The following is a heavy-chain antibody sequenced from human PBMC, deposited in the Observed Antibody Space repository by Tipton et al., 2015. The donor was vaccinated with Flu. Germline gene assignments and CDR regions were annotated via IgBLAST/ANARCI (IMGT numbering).Heavy chain of an antibody. J-gene: IGHJ4*02. V-gene: IGHV4-39*07. CDR3: ARDSPYDSSGYYSDY. CDR2: IFYSGSFSGGST. Sequence: TLSLTCTVSGGSISSTYYWGWIRQPPGKGLEWIGSIFYSGSFSGGSTYYNPSLKSRVTISVDTSKNQFSLKLSSVTAADTTIYYCARDSPYDSSGYYSDYWCQGTQVTVSS. D-gene: IGHD3-22*01. CDR1: GGSISSTYY.